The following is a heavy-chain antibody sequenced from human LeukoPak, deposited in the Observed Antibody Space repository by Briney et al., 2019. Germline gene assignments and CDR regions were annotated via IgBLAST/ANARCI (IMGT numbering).Heavy chain of an antibody. CDR3: AARDGLIPAATSYFDY. D-gene: IGHD2-2*01. CDR1: GGSFSGYY. Sequence: SETLSLTCAVYGGSFSGYYWSWIRQPPGKGLEWIGEINHSGSTNYNPSLKSRVTISVDTSKNQFSLKLSSVPAADTAVYYCAARDGLIPAATSYFDYWGQGTLVTVSS. J-gene: IGHJ4*02. V-gene: IGHV4-34*01. CDR2: INHSGST.